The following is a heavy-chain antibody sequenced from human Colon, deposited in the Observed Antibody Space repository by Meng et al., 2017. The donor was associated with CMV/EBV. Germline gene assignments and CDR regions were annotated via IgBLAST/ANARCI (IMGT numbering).Heavy chain of an antibody. Sequence: SETLCLTCTVSGGSISSYYGSWIRQPPGKGLEWIGSIYYSGSTNYNSSLKGRVTTSVDTSKNQFFLKLSSVTAAATAVYFCATGVGHATNNSLDHWGQGTLVTVSS. V-gene: IGHV4-59*01. CDR3: ATGVGHATNNSLDH. CDR1: GGSISSYY. D-gene: IGHD1-1*01. CDR2: IYYSGST. J-gene: IGHJ4*02.